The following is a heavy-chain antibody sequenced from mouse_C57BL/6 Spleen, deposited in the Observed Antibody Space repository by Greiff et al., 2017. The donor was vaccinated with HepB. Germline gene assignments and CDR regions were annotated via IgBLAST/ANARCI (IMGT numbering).Heavy chain of an antibody. CDR1: GYAFSSYW. J-gene: IGHJ1*03. CDR3: ARNQNYYSNYWWYFDV. D-gene: IGHD2-5*01. CDR2: IYPGDGDT. V-gene: IGHV1-80*01. Sequence: QVQLQQSGAELVKPGASVKISCKASGYAFSSYWMNWVKQRPGKGLEWIGQIYPGDGDTNYNGKFKGKAKLTADKSSSTAYMQLSSLTSEDSAVYFCARNQNYYSNYWWYFDVWGTGTTVTVSS.